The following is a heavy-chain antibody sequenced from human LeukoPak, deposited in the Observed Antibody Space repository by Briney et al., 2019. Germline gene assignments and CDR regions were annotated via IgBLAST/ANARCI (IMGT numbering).Heavy chain of an antibody. CDR3: ARDPGVIAAADTFFDY. J-gene: IGHJ4*02. D-gene: IGHD6-13*01. V-gene: IGHV1-46*01. CDR1: GYTFTSHG. CDR2: INPSGGST. Sequence: GASVKVSCKASGYTFTSHGISWVRQAPGQGLEWMGIINPSGGSTTYAQKFQGRVTMTRDTSTSTVYMELSSLRSEDTAVYYCARDPGVIAAADTFFDYWGQGTLVTVSS.